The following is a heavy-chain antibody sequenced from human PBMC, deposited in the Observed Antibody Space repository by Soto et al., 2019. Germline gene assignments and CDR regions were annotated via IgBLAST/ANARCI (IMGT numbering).Heavy chain of an antibody. D-gene: IGHD2-2*01. CDR1: GFVFSDYA. J-gene: IGHJ3*01. CDR2: MSNDGNTK. Sequence: GGSLRLSCLVSGFVFSDYAIHGVRWTPGKGLQWVATMSNDGNTKEFADAVKGRFFLSGDRSKKTVNLLMNSLKSEDTALYYCAKDYLGSSNGFHVWGRGTVVTVSS. CDR3: AKDYLGSSNGFHV. V-gene: IGHV3-30*18.